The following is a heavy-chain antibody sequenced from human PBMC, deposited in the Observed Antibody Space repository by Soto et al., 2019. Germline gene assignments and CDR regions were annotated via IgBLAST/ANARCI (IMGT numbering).Heavy chain of an antibody. Sequence: GASVKVSCKASGYTFTSYYMHWVRQAPGQGLEWMGIINPNGGSTSYAQKFQGRVNMTRDTSTSAVFMELSRLRSEDTAVYYCARLRFLGYYGMDVWGQGTTVTVSS. CDR2: INPNGGST. CDR1: GYTFTSYY. V-gene: IGHV1-46*01. D-gene: IGHD3-3*01. J-gene: IGHJ6*02. CDR3: ARLRFLGYYGMDV.